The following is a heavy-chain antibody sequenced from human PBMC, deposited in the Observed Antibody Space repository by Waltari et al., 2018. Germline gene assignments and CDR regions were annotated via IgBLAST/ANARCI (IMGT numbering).Heavy chain of an antibody. CDR3: ARAGHPNS. J-gene: IGHJ1*01. Sequence: EVYLEQSGGGLVQPGGSLKLSCAASGATIDRNFMNWIRQVPGKGLQWISVIFADGTTHYADSVRGRFAISRDTSENTLNLQLSGLRPDDSGFYYCARAGHPNSWGQGALVTVSS. CDR2: IFADGTT. CDR1: GATIDRNF. D-gene: IGHD1-1*01. V-gene: IGHV3-66*02.